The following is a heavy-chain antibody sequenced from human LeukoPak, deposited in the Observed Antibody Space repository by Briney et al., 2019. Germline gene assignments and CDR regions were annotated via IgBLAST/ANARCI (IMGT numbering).Heavy chain of an antibody. Sequence: SGTLSLTCAVSGYSISSGYYWGWIRQPPGKGLEWIGSIYHSGSTYYNPPLKSRVTISVDTSKNQFSLKLSSVTAADTAVYYCARDYYYGSGSYYRGPNYYMDVWGKGTTVTVSS. CDR2: IYHSGST. V-gene: IGHV4-38-2*02. CDR1: GYSISSGYY. D-gene: IGHD3-10*01. CDR3: ARDYYYGSGSYYRGPNYYMDV. J-gene: IGHJ6*03.